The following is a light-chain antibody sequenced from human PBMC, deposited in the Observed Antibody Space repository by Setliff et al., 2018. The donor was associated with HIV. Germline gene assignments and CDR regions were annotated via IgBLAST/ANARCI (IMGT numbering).Light chain of an antibody. CDR1: SDDVGSYNL. J-gene: IGLJ1*01. CDR2: EVT. CDR3: SSYTSSNAYV. Sequence: QSVLTQPASVSGSPGQSITISCTGTSDDVGSYNLVSWYQQHPGKAPKLMIYEVTKRPSGISNRFSGSKSGNTASLTISGLQAEDEAYYYCSSYTSSNAYVFGTGTKV. V-gene: IGLV2-14*02.